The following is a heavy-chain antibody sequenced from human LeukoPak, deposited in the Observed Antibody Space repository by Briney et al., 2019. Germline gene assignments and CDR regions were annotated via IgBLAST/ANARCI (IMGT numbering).Heavy chain of an antibody. CDR3: AREGSGGLELLGYYYYYMDV. CDR1: GDSVSSNSAA. V-gene: IGHV6-1*01. J-gene: IGHJ6*03. Sequence: SQTLSLTCAISGDSVSSNSAAWNWIRQSPSRGLEWLGRTYYRSKWYNDYAVSVKSRITINPDTSKNQFSLQLNSVTPEDTAVYYCAREGSGGLELLGYYYYYMDVWGKGTTVTVSS. D-gene: IGHD1-7*01. CDR2: TYYRSKWYN.